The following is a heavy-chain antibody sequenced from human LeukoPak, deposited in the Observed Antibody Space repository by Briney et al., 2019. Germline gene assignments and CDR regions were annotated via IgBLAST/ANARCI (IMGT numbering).Heavy chain of an antibody. J-gene: IGHJ5*02. CDR2: IVVGSGKT. CDR1: GFTLTNSA. Sequence: SVKVSCKASGFTLTNSAMQWVRQARGQRLEWIGWIVVGSGKTNYAQKFQERVTITRDMSTSTAYMELSSLRSEDTAVYYCATYSGSENWFDPWGQGTLVTVSS. D-gene: IGHD1-26*01. CDR3: ATYSGSENWFDP. V-gene: IGHV1-58*02.